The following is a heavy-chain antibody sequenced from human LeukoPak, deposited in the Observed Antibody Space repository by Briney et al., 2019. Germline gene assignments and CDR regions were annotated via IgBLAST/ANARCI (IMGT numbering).Heavy chain of an antibody. Sequence: ASVKVSCKASGYSFTNYGFSWVRQAPGQGLEWMGWMNPNSGNTGYAQKFQGRVTMTRNTSISTAYMELSSLRSEDTAVYYCARAGGYCGRISCPYYFDYWGQGSLVAVSS. CDR1: GYSFTNYG. CDR2: MNPNSGNT. CDR3: ARAGGYCGRISCPYYFDY. V-gene: IGHV1-8*02. D-gene: IGHD2-15*01. J-gene: IGHJ4*02.